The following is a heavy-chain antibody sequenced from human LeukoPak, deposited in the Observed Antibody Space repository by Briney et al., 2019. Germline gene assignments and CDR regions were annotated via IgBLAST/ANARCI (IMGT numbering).Heavy chain of an antibody. D-gene: IGHD3-10*01. CDR3: ARDLPRGGIRSC. V-gene: IGHV3-11*05. CDR1: GFTFSDHY. Sequence: GGSLRLSCAASGFTFSDHYMSWICQAPGKGLEWVSYISSSSGFTNYADSVKGRFTISRDNAKNSLYLQMNSLRAEDTAVYYCARDLPRGGIRSCWGQGTLVTVSS. CDR2: ISSSSGFT. J-gene: IGHJ4*02.